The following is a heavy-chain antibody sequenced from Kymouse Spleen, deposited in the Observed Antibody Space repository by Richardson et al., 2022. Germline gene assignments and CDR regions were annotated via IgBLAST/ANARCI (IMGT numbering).Heavy chain of an antibody. J-gene: IGHJ6*02. Sequence: QVQLQQWGAGLLKPSETLSLTCAVYGGSFSGYYWSWIRQPPGKGLEWIGEINHSGSTNYNPSLKSRVTISVDTSKNQFSLKLSSVTAADTAVYYCARGGGDYSNEDYYGMDVWGQGTTVTVSS. CDR3: ARGGGDYSNEDYYGMDV. V-gene: IGHV4-34*01. CDR2: INHSGST. CDR1: GGSFSGYY. D-gene: IGHD4-11,IGHD4-11*01.